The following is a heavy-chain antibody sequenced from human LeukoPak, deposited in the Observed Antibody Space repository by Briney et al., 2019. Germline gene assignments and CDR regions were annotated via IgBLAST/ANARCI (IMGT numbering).Heavy chain of an antibody. Sequence: GGSLRLSCAASGFTVSSNYMSWVRQAPGKGLELVSAISGSGGSTYYADSVKGRFTISRDNSKNTLYLQMNSLRAEDTAVYYCAKSLLEWLLPNIWGQGTLVTVSS. J-gene: IGHJ4*02. CDR2: ISGSGGST. D-gene: IGHD3-3*01. CDR1: GFTVSSNY. CDR3: AKSLLEWLLPNI. V-gene: IGHV3-23*01.